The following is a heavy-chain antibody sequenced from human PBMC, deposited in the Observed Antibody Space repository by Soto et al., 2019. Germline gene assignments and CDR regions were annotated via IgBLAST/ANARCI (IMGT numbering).Heavy chain of an antibody. CDR2: IYYSGST. CDR3: ARRWGRTFDY. J-gene: IGHJ4*02. CDR1: VASTSGYS. D-gene: IGHD7-27*01. V-gene: IGHV4-59*08. Sequence: QVQLQESGPGLVKPSETLSPPCPVPVASTSGYSWTWIGRPQGKGLGWIGYIYYSGSTNYNPSLKSRVTISVDTSKNQFSLKLSSVTAADTAVYYCARRWGRTFDYWGQGTLVTVSS.